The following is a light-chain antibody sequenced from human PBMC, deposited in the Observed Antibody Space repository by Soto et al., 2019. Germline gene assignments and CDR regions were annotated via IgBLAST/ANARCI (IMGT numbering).Light chain of an antibody. Sequence: EIVLTHSPGTLSLSPCERATLSFSASQSVSSSYLAWYQQKPGQPPRLLIYGASSRATGIPDRFSGSGSGTDFTLTISRLEPEDFAVYYCQQYGTSPPITFGQGTRLEI. J-gene: IGKJ5*01. V-gene: IGKV3-20*01. CDR2: GAS. CDR3: QQYGTSPPIT. CDR1: QSVSSSY.